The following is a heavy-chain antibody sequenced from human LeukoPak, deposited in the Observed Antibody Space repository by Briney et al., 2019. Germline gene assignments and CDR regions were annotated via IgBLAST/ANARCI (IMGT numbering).Heavy chain of an antibody. CDR1: GGSISSSSYY. CDR2: IYSSRTT. Sequence: SQTLSLTCTVSGGSISSSSYYWVWTRQPPWKGLELIGSIYSSRTTYYEPSLKRRVTISVDTSKTQFSLKLSSVTAADTAVYYCARVRSLLQWFARSGAFDMWGQGTMVTVS. J-gene: IGHJ3*02. CDR3: ARVRSLLQWFARSGAFDM. D-gene: IGHD3-10*01. V-gene: IGHV4-39*07.